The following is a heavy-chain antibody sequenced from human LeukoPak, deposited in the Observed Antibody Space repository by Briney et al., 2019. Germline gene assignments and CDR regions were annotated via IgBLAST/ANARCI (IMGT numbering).Heavy chain of an antibody. V-gene: IGHV3-30*02. Sequence: PGGSLRLSCAASGFTFSSYGMHWVRQAPGKGLEWVAFIRYDGSNKYYADSVKGRFTISRDNSKNTLYLQMNSLRAEDTAVYYCARGGVKYPPQPRNHYYMDVWGKGTTVTISS. D-gene: IGHD1-14*01. CDR2: IRYDGSNK. J-gene: IGHJ6*03. CDR1: GFTFSSYG. CDR3: ARGGVKYPPQPRNHYYMDV.